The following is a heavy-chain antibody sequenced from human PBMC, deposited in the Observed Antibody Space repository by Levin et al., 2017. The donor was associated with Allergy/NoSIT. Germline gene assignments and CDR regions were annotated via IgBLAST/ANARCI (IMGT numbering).Heavy chain of an antibody. Sequence: GGSLRLSCAASGFTFSNYYMHWVRQAPGKGQVWVSRVISDGSITDYADSVKGRFTISRDNARNTLYLQMNSLRAEDTAVYHCARGGCSSTSCLDNWGQGILVTVSS. D-gene: IGHD2-2*01. V-gene: IGHV3-74*01. J-gene: IGHJ4*02. CDR3: ARGGCSSTSCLDN. CDR2: VISDGSIT. CDR1: GFTFSNYY.